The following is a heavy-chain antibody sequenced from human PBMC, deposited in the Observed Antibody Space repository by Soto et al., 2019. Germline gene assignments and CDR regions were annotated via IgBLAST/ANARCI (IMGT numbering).Heavy chain of an antibody. V-gene: IGHV3-30-3*01. J-gene: IGHJ2*01. D-gene: IGHD3-22*01. CDR1: GFTFSSYA. Sequence: VQLVESGGGVVQPGRSLRLSCAASGFTFSSYAMHWVRQAPGKGLEWVAVISYDGSNKYYADSVKGRFTISRDNSKNTLYLQMNSLRAEDTAVYYCAREAGNYYDSSGYEGLYWYFDLWGRGTLVTVSS. CDR3: AREAGNYYDSSGYEGLYWYFDL. CDR2: ISYDGSNK.